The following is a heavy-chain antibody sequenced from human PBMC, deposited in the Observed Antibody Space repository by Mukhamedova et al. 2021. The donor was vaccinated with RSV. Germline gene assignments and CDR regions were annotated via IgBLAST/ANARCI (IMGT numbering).Heavy chain of an antibody. CDR3: AKVPHGGRLHFGY. Sequence: QAPGKGLEWVSVIYSGGSSTYYADSVKGRFTISRDNSKNTLYLQMNSLRAEDTDVYYCAKVPHGGRLHFGYWGQGNLGTDSA. V-gene: IGHV3-23*03. D-gene: IGHD4-23*01. J-gene: IGHJ4*02. CDR2: IYSGGSST.